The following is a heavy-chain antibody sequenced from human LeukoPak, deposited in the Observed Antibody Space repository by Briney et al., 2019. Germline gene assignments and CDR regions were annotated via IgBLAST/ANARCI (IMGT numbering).Heavy chain of an antibody. CDR2: ISSSSSYI. CDR3: AELGITMIGGV. Sequence: GGSLRLSCAASGFTFSNYWMHWFRQAPGKGLEWVSSISSSSSYIYYADSVKGRFTISRDNAKNSLYLQMNSLRAEDTAVYYCAELGITMIGGVWGEGTTVTISS. CDR1: GFTFSNYW. D-gene: IGHD3-10*02. V-gene: IGHV3-21*01. J-gene: IGHJ6*04.